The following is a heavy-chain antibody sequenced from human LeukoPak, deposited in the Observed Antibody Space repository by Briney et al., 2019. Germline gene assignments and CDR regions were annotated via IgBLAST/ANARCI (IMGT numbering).Heavy chain of an antibody. J-gene: IGHJ5*02. CDR1: GFTFSSYG. V-gene: IGHV3-33*01. CDR3: ARGAVNSSGWARNWFDP. D-gene: IGHD6-19*01. CDR2: IWYDGSNK. Sequence: GGSLRLSCAASGFTFSSYGMHWVRQAPGKGLEWVAVIWYDGSNKYYADSVKGRFTISRDNSKNTLYLQMNSLRAEDTAVYYCARGAVNSSGWARNWFDPWGQGTLVTVSS.